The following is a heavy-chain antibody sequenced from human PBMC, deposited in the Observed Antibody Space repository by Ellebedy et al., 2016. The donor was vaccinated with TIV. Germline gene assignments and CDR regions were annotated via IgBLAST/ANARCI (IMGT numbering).Heavy chain of an antibody. CDR2: IFYGGST. J-gene: IGHJ3*02. CDR3: ARGVTPDAFDI. V-gene: IGHV4-59*02. Sequence: SETLSLXCTVSGGSVSSHYWTWIRQPPGKGLEWIGYIFYGGSTNYKPSLKSRVTISLDTSKNWFSLKLNSLTAADTAVYYCARGVTPDAFDIWGQGTMVTVSS. D-gene: IGHD2-21*02. CDR1: GGSVSSHY.